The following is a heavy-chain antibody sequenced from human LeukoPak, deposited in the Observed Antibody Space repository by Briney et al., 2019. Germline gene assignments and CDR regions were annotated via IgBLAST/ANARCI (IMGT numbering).Heavy chain of an antibody. Sequence: GGSLRLSCAASGFTFSDYYMSWLRQAPGKGLEWVSYISSSGSTIYYADSVKGRFTISRDNAKNSLYLQMNSLRAEDTAVYYCAREGSSRYYYYYMDVWGKGTTVTVSS. CDR3: AREGSSRYYYYYMDV. D-gene: IGHD6-13*01. J-gene: IGHJ6*03. V-gene: IGHV3-11*01. CDR2: ISSSGSTI. CDR1: GFTFSDYY.